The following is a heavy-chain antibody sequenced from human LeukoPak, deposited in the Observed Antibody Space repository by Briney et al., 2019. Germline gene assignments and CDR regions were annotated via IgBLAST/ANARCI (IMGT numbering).Heavy chain of an antibody. CDR3: ARKGTDYYDSSGCLDY. Sequence: GASVKVSCKASGYTFTGYYMHWVRQAPGQGLEWMGWINPNSGGTNYAQKFQGRVTMTRDTSISTAYMELSRLRSDDTAVYYCARKGTDYYDSSGCLDYWGQGTLVTVSS. D-gene: IGHD3-22*01. CDR2: INPNSGGT. CDR1: GYTFTGYY. J-gene: IGHJ4*02. V-gene: IGHV1-2*02.